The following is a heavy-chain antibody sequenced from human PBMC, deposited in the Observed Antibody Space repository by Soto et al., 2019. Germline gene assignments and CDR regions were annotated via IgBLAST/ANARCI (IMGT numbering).Heavy chain of an antibody. CDR1: GGTFTNYG. CDR2: IIPIFDIA. CDR3: ARRGLSGGYSNAFDI. J-gene: IGHJ3*02. D-gene: IGHD1-26*01. Sequence: GASVKVSCKASGGTFTNYGFSWVRQAPGQGLVWMGGIIPIFDIANYAQRFQGKVTITADKSTSIVYMELRSLRSEDTAVYYCARRGLSGGYSNAFDIWGQGTLVT. V-gene: IGHV1-69*10.